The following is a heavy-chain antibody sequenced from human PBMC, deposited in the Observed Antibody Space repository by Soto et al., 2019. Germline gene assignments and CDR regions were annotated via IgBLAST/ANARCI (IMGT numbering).Heavy chain of an antibody. CDR3: AIDSDGGY. V-gene: IGHV3-23*01. Sequence: EVRLSESGGGLVQPGESLRLSCAASGFNFSIYSMIWVRQAPGKGLEWVSGISATTGNTYYTNSVKGRFTISRDNFENTLFLKMNNRRAEDTPLYYCAIDSDGGYWGQGTLVTVS. J-gene: IGHJ4*02. CDR1: GFNFSIYS. D-gene: IGHD2-15*01. CDR2: ISATTGNT.